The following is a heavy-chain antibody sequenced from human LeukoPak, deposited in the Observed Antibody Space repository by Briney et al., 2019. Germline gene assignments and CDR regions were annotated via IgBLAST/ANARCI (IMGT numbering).Heavy chain of an antibody. CDR3: ARDGGYSSGSGPYGMDV. D-gene: IGHD6-19*01. J-gene: IGHJ6*02. CDR2: MNPNSGNT. Sequence: ASVKVSCKASGYTFTSYDINWVRQATGQGLEWMGWMNPNSGNTGYAQKFQGRVTMTRNTSISTAYMELSSLRSEDTAVYYCARDGGYSSGSGPYGMDVWGQGTTVTVSS. V-gene: IGHV1-8*01. CDR1: GYTFTSYD.